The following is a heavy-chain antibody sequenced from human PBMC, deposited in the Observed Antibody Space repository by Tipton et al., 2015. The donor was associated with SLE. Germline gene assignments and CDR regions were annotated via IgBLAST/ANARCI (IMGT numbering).Heavy chain of an antibody. V-gene: IGHV4-61*09. D-gene: IGHD6-13*01. Sequence: TLSLTCTVSGGSVSSGSYYWSWIRQPAGKGLEWIGYIYTSGSTNYNPSLKSRVTISVDTSKNQFSLKLSSVTAADTAVYYCARGNSSSWGRWFDPWGQGTRVAVSA. CDR2: IYTSGST. CDR3: ARGNSSSWGRWFDP. J-gene: IGHJ5*02. CDR1: GGSVSSGSYY.